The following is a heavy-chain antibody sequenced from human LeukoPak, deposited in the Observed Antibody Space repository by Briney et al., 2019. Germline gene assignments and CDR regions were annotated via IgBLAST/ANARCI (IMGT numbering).Heavy chain of an antibody. CDR2: ISWNSGSI. V-gene: IGHV3-9*03. J-gene: IGHJ6*03. Sequence: GGSLRLSCAASGFTFDDYAMHWVRQAPGKGLEWVSGISWNSGSIGYADSVKGRFTISRDNAKNSLYLQMNSLRAEDMALYYCAKGPSSSWYPAYMDVWGKGTTVTVSS. CDR1: GFTFDDYA. D-gene: IGHD6-13*01. CDR3: AKGPSSSWYPAYMDV.